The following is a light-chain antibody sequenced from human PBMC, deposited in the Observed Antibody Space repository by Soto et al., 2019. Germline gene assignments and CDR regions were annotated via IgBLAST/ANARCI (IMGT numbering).Light chain of an antibody. CDR1: SSDIGAYNF. J-gene: IGLJ2*01. V-gene: IGLV2-14*03. CDR2: DVN. CDR3: TSCTTSPTMR. Sequence: QSALTQPASVSGSPGQSITISCTGTSSDIGAYNFVSWYQQHPGKAPKLMLYDVNIRPSGISNRFSGSKSGNTASLTISGLQAEDEADYYCTSCTTSPTMRFGGVTKVSVL.